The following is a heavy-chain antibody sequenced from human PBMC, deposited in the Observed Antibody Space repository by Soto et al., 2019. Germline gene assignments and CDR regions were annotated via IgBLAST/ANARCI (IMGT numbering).Heavy chain of an antibody. CDR1: GGSISSGGYY. D-gene: IGHD2-21*02. Sequence: SETLSLTCTVSGGSISSGGYYWSWIRQHPGKGLEWIGYIYYSGSTYYNPSLKSRVTISVDTSKNQFSLKLSSVTAADTAVYYCARDSGRVVTAIAAFDIWGQGTMVTVSS. CDR2: IYYSGST. V-gene: IGHV4-31*03. CDR3: ARDSGRVVTAIAAFDI. J-gene: IGHJ3*02.